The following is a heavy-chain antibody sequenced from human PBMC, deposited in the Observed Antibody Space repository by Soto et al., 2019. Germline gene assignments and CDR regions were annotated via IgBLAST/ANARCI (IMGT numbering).Heavy chain of an antibody. J-gene: IGHJ3*02. CDR1: GFTFSSYS. CDR3: ASQWLGTEGAFDI. Sequence: GGSLRLSCAASGFTFSSYSMNWVRQAPGKGLEWVSSISSSSSYIYYADSVKGRFTISRDNAKNSLYLQMNSLRAEDRAVYSCASQWLGTEGAFDIWGQGTMVTVSS. D-gene: IGHD6-19*01. CDR2: ISSSSSYI. V-gene: IGHV3-21*01.